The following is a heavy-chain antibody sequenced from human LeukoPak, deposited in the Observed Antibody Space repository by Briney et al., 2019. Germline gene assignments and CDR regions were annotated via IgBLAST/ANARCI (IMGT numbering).Heavy chain of an antibody. CDR3: ARDVAAAAGSYFDY. J-gene: IGHJ4*02. CDR1: GYTFTSYD. CDR2: MNPNSGNT. Sequence: ASVKVSCKASGYTFTSYDINWVRLATGQGLVWMGWMNPNSGNTGYAQKFQGRVTMTRNTSISTAYMELSSLRSEDTAVYYCARDVAAAAGSYFDYWGQGTLVTVSS. V-gene: IGHV1-8*01. D-gene: IGHD2-15*01.